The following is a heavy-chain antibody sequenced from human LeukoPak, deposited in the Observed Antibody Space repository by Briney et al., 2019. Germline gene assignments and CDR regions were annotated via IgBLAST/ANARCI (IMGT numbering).Heavy chain of an antibody. Sequence: SETLSLTCAVSGGSISSGGYSWSWIRQPPGKGLEWIGYIYHSGSTNYNPSLKSRVTISVDTSKSQFSLRLTSVTAADTAVYYCARGFGSSWYYFDLWGQGTLVTASS. CDR1: GGSISSGGYS. V-gene: IGHV4-30-2*01. D-gene: IGHD6-13*01. CDR2: IYHSGST. CDR3: ARGFGSSWYYFDL. J-gene: IGHJ4*02.